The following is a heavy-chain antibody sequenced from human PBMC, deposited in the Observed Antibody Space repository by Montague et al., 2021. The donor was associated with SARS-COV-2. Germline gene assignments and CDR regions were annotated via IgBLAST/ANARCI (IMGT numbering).Heavy chain of an antibody. D-gene: IGHD3-10*01. CDR3: ARGVTMVRGVTKRNNWFDP. CDR2: IFHSGST. V-gene: IGHV4-4*02. CDR1: GGSISSDNW. Sequence: SETLSLTCAVSGGSISSDNWWSCVRQSPGKGLLWIGEIFHSGSTNYNPSLKSRVTMSVDKSKNDFSLKLSPVTAADTAMYYCARGVTMVRGVTKRNNWFDPGGRGILVTVSS. J-gene: IGHJ5*02.